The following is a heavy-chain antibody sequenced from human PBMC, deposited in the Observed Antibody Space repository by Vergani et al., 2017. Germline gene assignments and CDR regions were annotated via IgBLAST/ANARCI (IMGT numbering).Heavy chain of an antibody. CDR2: ISSSSSYT. D-gene: IGHD6-13*01. J-gene: IGHJ6*02. Sequence: QVQLAESGGGLVKPGGSLRLSCAASGFTFSDYYMSWIRQAPGKGLEWVSYISSSSSYTNYADSVKGRFTISRDNAKNSLYLQMNSLRAEDTAVYYCVGVSIAAAPYGMDVWGQGTTVTVSS. CDR3: VGVSIAAAPYGMDV. CDR1: GFTFSDYY. V-gene: IGHV3-11*06.